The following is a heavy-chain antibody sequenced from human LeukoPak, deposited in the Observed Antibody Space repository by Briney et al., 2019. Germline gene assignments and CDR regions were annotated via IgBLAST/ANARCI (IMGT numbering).Heavy chain of an antibody. CDR1: GASINSDTYY. CDR3: ARYQTGTMFAV. CDR2: HSHSGSA. D-gene: IGHD1/OR15-1a*01. V-gene: IGHV4-39*07. J-gene: IGHJ4*02. Sequence: PSETLSLTCTVSGASINSDTYYWGWIRQPPGKGLEWIGTHSHSGSANYNPSLRSRITMSLDTSENQLSLKLYSVTAADTAIYYCARYQTGTMFAVWGQGTLVTISS.